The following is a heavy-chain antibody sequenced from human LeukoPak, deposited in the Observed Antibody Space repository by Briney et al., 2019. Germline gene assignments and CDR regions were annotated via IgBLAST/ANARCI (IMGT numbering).Heavy chain of an antibody. D-gene: IGHD3-3*01. J-gene: IGHJ4*02. CDR3: ASGRITIFGVITPHSDN. V-gene: IGHV4-59*01. CDR1: GGSISSYY. CDR2: IQNSGNS. Sequence: SETLSLTCTVSGGSISSYYWSWIRQPPGKGLEWIGYIQNSGNSNFNPSLKSRVTISLDTSKNQFSLDLNSVTAADTAMYYCASGRITIFGVITPHSDNWGQGTLVTVSS.